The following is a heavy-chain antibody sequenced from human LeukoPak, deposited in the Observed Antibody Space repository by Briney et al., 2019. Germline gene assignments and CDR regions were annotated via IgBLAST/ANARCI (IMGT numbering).Heavy chain of an antibody. Sequence: ASVKVSCKASGYTFTSYGISWVRQAPGQGLEWMGWISAYNGNTNYAQKLQGRVTMTTDTSTSTAYMELRSLRSDDTAVYYCAREGYCSSTSCSSTEYYYYYYGMDVWGQGTTVTVSS. J-gene: IGHJ6*02. CDR1: GYTFTSYG. CDR3: AREGYCSSTSCSSTEYYYYYYGMDV. D-gene: IGHD2-2*01. V-gene: IGHV1-18*01. CDR2: ISAYNGNT.